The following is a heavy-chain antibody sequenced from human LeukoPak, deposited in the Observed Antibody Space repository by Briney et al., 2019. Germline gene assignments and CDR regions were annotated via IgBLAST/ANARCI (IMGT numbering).Heavy chain of an antibody. CDR1: GDSFSHYC. CDR3: ARARFFTSGTSKTYSTRLDA. CDR2: INQSGIT. V-gene: IGHV4-34*01. J-gene: IGHJ6*02. D-gene: IGHD2-21*01. Sequence: PSQTLSLTCDVCGDSFSHYCWTWIRQPPGKGLEWIGEINQSGITNSNPSLKSRVTISVDASSEQISLNLTSVTAADTAVYFCARARFFTSGTSKTYSTRLDAWGQGTTVTVSS.